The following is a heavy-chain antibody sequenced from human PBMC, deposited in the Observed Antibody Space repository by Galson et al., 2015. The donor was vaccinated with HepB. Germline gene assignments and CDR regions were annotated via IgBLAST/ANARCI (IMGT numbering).Heavy chain of an antibody. CDR2: ISYDGSNK. CDR3: AKDWESSGWLPNYFDY. V-gene: IGHV3-30*18. Sequence: SLRLSCAASGFTFSSYGMHWVRQAPGKGLEWVAVISYDGSNKYYADSVKGRFTISRDNSKNTLYLQMNSLRAEDTAVYYCAKDWESSGWLPNYFDYWGQGTLVTVSS. J-gene: IGHJ4*02. D-gene: IGHD6-19*01. CDR1: GFTFSSYG.